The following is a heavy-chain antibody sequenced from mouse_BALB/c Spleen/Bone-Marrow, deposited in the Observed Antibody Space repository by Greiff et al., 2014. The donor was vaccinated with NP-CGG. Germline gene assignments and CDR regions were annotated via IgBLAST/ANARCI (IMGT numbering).Heavy chain of an antibody. CDR1: GYTFTSYW. D-gene: IGHD1-1*01. Sequence: VKLMESGAGLVRPGASVKLSCKASGYTFTSYWINWVKQRPGQGLEWIGNIYPSDSYTNYNQKFKDKATLTVDKSSSTAYMQLSSPTSEDSAVYYCTRPGYFYGSGPYAMDYWGQGTSVTVSS. V-gene: IGHV1-69*02. J-gene: IGHJ4*01. CDR3: TRPGYFYGSGPYAMDY. CDR2: IYPSDSYT.